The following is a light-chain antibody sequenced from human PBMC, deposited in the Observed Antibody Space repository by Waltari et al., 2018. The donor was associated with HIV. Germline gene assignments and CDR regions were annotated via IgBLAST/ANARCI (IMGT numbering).Light chain of an antibody. J-gene: IGLJ3*02. CDR1: RLVDKY. CDR3: LAWDSSTAV. V-gene: IGLV3-1*01. Sequence: SYELTQSPSVSVSAGQTASITCSGDRLVDKYVYWYRQKPGQSPVLVMYEDKTRPSGIPDRYSGTNGRRTATLTISGTQAMDEADYYCLAWDSSTAVFGGGTKLTVL. CDR2: EDK.